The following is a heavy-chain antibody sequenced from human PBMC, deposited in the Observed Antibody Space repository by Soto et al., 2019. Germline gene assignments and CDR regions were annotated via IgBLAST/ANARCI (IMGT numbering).Heavy chain of an antibody. CDR2: ISAYNGNT. J-gene: IGHJ4*02. V-gene: IGHV1-18*01. CDR1: GYTFTSYG. Sequence: QVQLVQSGAEVKKPGASVKVSCKASGYTFTSYGISWVRQAPGQGLEWMGWISAYNGNTNNAPKLQGTVTMTTDTATSTAYMEQRRMRFDVTAVNCCARDLAAGHCDYWGQGTLVTVSS. D-gene: IGHD6-13*01. CDR3: ARDLAAGHCDY.